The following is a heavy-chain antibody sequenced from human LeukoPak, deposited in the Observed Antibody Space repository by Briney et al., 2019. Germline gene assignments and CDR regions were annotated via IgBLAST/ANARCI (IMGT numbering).Heavy chain of an antibody. V-gene: IGHV4-39*07. Sequence: SETLSLTCTVSGGSISSSSYYWGWIRQPPGKGLEWIGSIYYSGSTYYNPSLKSRVTISVDTSKNQFSLKLSSVTAADTAVYYCATWSQGAFDIWGQGTMVTVSS. CDR3: ATWSQGAFDI. J-gene: IGHJ3*02. CDR2: IYYSGST. CDR1: GGSISSSSYY.